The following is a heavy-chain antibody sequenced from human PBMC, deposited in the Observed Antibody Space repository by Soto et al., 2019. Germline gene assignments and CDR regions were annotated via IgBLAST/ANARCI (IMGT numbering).Heavy chain of an antibody. CDR3: ARLNYDYVWGSYRYSFDY. D-gene: IGHD3-16*02. V-gene: IGHV4-30-4*01. J-gene: IGHJ4*02. Sequence: QVQLQESGPGLVKPSQTLSLTCTVSGGSISSGDYYWSWIRQPPGKGLEWIGYIYYSGSTYYNPSLQSRVTISVDTSKNQFSLKLSSVTAADTAVYYCARLNYDYVWGSYRYSFDYWGQGTLVTVSS. CDR1: GGSISSGDYY. CDR2: IYYSGST.